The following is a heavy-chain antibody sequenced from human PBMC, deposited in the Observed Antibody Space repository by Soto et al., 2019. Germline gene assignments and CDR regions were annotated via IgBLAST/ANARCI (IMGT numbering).Heavy chain of an antibody. Sequence: LSLTCTVSGGSVSSGSYYWSWIRQPPGKELEWVGYIYYSGSTNYNPSLRRRVTISADTSKNQFSLKLNSVTAADTAVYYCASRHSSPYFDYWGQGTLVTVSS. CDR2: IYYSGST. D-gene: IGHD6-13*01. CDR3: ASRHSSPYFDY. V-gene: IGHV4-61*01. J-gene: IGHJ4*02. CDR1: GGSVSSGSYY.